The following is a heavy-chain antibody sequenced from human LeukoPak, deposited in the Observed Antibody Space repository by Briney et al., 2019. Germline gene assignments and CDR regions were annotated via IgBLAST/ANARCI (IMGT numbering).Heavy chain of an antibody. CDR3: AKDPRHDAFDI. V-gene: IGHV3-30*18. Sequence: GGSLRLSCAASGVTFSSYGMHWVRQAPGKGLEWVAVISYDGSNKYYADSVKGRVTISRDNSKNTLYLQMNSLRAEDTAVYYCAKDPRHDAFDIWGQGTMVTVSS. CDR2: ISYDGSNK. J-gene: IGHJ3*02. CDR1: GVTFSSYG.